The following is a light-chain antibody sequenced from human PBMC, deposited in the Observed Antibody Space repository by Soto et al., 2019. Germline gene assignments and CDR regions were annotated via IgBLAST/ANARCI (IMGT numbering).Light chain of an antibody. CDR3: QQYGGHSWT. Sequence: DIQMTQSPSTLSASVGDRVTITCRASQSVTSWLAWYQQKPGKAPNLLIYKASNLEYGVSSRFSGSGYGTEFTLTISSLQPDDFATYYCQQYGGHSWTFGQGTKVEVK. CDR2: KAS. V-gene: IGKV1-5*03. J-gene: IGKJ1*01. CDR1: QSVTSW.